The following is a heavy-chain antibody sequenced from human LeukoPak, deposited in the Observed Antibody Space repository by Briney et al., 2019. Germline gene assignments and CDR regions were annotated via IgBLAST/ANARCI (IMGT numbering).Heavy chain of an antibody. Sequence: PSETLSLTCAVYGGSFSGYYWSWIRQPPGKGLEWIGEINHSGSTNYNPSLKSRVTISVDTSKNQFSLKLSSVTAADTAVYYCAREPGSQLLYHYYYYGMDVWGQGTTVTVSS. CDR3: AREPGSQLLYHYYYYGMDV. CDR1: GGSFSGYY. D-gene: IGHD2-2*02. CDR2: INHSGST. V-gene: IGHV4-34*01. J-gene: IGHJ6*02.